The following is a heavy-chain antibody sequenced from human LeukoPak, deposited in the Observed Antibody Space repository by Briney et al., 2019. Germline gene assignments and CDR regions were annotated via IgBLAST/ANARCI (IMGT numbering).Heavy chain of an antibody. J-gene: IGHJ4*02. Sequence: GGSLRLSCAASGITFSRFWMSWVRQAPGKGLQWVANINEDGSEKHYVDSVKGRFTISRDNAENSLYLQMNSLRAEDTAVYYCAKELAALLPDYWGQGTLVTVSS. CDR3: AKELAALLPDY. CDR2: INEDGSEK. V-gene: IGHV3-7*03. CDR1: GITFSRFW. D-gene: IGHD6-6*01.